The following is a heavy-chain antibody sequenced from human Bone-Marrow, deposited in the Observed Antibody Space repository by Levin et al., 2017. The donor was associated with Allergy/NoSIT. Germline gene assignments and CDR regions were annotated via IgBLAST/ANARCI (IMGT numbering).Heavy chain of an antibody. D-gene: IGHD3-3*01. Sequence: GESLKISCAASGFTFSNYAMSWVRQAPGKGLEWVSDVVGGGGSTNYADSVRGRFTISRDNSKNTLYLQMNSLRAEDTAVYYCAKDMDWSGFYAHYWGQGTLVTVSS. CDR3: AKDMDWSGFYAHY. CDR2: VVGGGGST. V-gene: IGHV3-23*01. CDR1: GFTFSNYA. J-gene: IGHJ4*02.